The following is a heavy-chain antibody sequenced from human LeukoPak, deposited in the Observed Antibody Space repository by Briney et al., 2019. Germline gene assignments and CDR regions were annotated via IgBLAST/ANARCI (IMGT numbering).Heavy chain of an antibody. Sequence: GSLRLSCAASGFTSSAMHWVRQAPGKGLEWVAVISYDGNNKYYADSVKGRFTISRDNSKNTLYLQMNSLRAEDTAVYYCVKDQFYDSSGCFDYWGQGTLVTVSS. CDR3: VKDQFYDSSGCFDY. CDR1: GFTSSA. V-gene: IGHV3-30-3*01. CDR2: ISYDGNNK. J-gene: IGHJ4*02. D-gene: IGHD3-22*01.